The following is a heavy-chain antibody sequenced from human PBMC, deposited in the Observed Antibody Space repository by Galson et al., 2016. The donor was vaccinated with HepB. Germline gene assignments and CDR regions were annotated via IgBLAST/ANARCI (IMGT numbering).Heavy chain of an antibody. D-gene: IGHD5-24*01. CDR3: ARRGYNSWSLTDV. Sequence: SVKVSCKASGYIFKTYGIMWVRQAPGQGLEWIGWISGYNGNTQYLQNLQGRLTLTRDTSTSTTYMELRSLRPDDTALYYCARRGYNSWSLTDVWGQGTTVTVSS. CDR2: ISGYNGNT. CDR1: GYIFKTYG. J-gene: IGHJ6*02. V-gene: IGHV1-18*01.